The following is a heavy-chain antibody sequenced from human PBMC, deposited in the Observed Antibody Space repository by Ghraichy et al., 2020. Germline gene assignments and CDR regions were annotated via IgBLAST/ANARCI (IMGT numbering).Heavy chain of an antibody. CDR2: IYHSGST. D-gene: IGHD3-16*01. V-gene: IGHV4-30-2*01. CDR1: GGSISSGGYS. Sequence: SETLSLTCAVSGGSISSGGYSWSWIRQPPGKGLEFIGYIYHSGSTHYKPSLKSRVTISVDRSKNQFSLKLSSVTAADTAMYYCARGLKSNSAWGGFHYYMDVWGKGTTVTVSS. J-gene: IGHJ6*03. CDR3: ARGLKSNSAWGGFHYYMDV.